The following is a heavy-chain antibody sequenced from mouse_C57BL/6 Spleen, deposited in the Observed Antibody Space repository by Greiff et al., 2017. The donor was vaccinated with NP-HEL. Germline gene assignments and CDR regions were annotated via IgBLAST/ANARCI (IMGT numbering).Heavy chain of an antibody. CDR2: ISSGSSTI. Sequence: EVKLVESGGGLVKPGGSLKLSCAASGFTFSDYGMHWVRQAPEKGLEWVAYISSGSSTIYYADTVKGRFTISRDNAKNTLFLQMTSLRSEDTAMYYCARPPTYGNFDYYAMDYWGQGTSVTVSS. D-gene: IGHD2-1*01. V-gene: IGHV5-17*01. J-gene: IGHJ4*01. CDR3: ARPPTYGNFDYYAMDY. CDR1: GFTFSDYG.